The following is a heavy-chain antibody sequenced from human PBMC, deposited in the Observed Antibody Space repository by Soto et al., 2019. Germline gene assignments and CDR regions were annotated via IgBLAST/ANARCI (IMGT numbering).Heavy chain of an antibody. CDR1: GFTFSTYA. CDR3: ARSYSSGWVGAFDV. V-gene: IGHV3-30-3*01. D-gene: IGHD6-19*01. J-gene: IGHJ3*01. CDR2: ILFDGSKK. Sequence: PGGSLRLSCAASGFTFSTYAMHWVRQTPGKGLEWVAVILFDGSKKYYAESVKGRFTISRDNSMNALYLQMNTLRAEDTAIHYCARSYSSGWVGAFDVWGQGTMVTVSS.